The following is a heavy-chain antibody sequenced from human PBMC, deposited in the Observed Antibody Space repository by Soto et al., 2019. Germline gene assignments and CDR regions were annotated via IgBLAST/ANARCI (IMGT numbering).Heavy chain of an antibody. V-gene: IGHV3-23*01. Sequence: SGGSLRLSCAASGFTFSSYAMSWVRQAPGKGLEWVSAISGSGGSTYYADSVKGRFTISRDNSKNTLYLQMNSLRAEDTAVYYCARDCSSTSCDSPPFDYWGQGTLVTVSS. CDR1: GFTFSSYA. CDR3: ARDCSSTSCDSPPFDY. D-gene: IGHD2-2*02. J-gene: IGHJ4*02. CDR2: ISGSGGST.